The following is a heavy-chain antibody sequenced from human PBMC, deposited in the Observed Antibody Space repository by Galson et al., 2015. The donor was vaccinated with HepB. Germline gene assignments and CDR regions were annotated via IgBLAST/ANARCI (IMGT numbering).Heavy chain of an antibody. CDR1: GFSLSTSGMC. D-gene: IGHD3-10*01. Sequence: PALVKPTQTLTLTCTFSGFSLSTSGMCVSWIRQPPGKAPEWLARIDWDDDKYYSTSLKTRLTISKDTSKNQVVLTMTNMDPVDTATYYCARQMVRGVIANSNFDYWGQGTLVTVSS. CDR2: IDWDDDK. V-gene: IGHV2-70*11. J-gene: IGHJ4*02. CDR3: ARQMVRGVIANSNFDY.